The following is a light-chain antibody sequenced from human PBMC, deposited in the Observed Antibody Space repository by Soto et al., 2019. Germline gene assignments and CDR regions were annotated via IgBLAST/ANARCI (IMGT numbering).Light chain of an antibody. J-gene: IGLJ1*01. V-gene: IGLV2-14*01. CDR1: SSDVGGYNY. CDR3: TSYRSSTTV. Sequence: QSALTQPASVSGSPGQSITISCTGTSSDVGGYNYVSWYQQHPGKAPKLMIYEVSNRPSGVSNRFSGSKSGNTASLTISGLQAEDEADYYCTSYRSSTTVFGTGTKVTVL. CDR2: EVS.